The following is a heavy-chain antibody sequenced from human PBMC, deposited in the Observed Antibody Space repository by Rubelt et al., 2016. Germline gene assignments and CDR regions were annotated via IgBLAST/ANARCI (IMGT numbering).Heavy chain of an antibody. D-gene: IGHD2-15*01. J-gene: IGHJ5*02. CDR1: GFTFSSYG. CDR2: IWYDGSNK. Sequence: AASGFTFSSYGMPWVRQAPGKGLEWVAVIWYDGSNKYYADSVKGRFTISRDNSKNTLYLQMNSLRAEDTAVYYCAKDEVVVAAMDWFDPWGQGTLVTVSS. CDR3: AKDEVVVAAMDWFDP. V-gene: IGHV3-33*06.